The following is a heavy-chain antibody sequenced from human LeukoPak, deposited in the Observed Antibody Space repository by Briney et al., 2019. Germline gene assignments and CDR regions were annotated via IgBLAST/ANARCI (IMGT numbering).Heavy chain of an antibody. CDR3: ADYRKPQGLDY. Sequence: GGSLRLSCAASGFTFSNYAMTWVRQAPGQGLEWVSAIDASGSDTYYTDSVKGRFTISRDNSKNTVYLQMNSLRVEDTAVYYCADYRKPQGLDYWGQGTLVTVSS. D-gene: IGHD1-14*01. CDR1: GFTFSNYA. CDR2: IDASGSDT. J-gene: IGHJ4*02. V-gene: IGHV3-23*01.